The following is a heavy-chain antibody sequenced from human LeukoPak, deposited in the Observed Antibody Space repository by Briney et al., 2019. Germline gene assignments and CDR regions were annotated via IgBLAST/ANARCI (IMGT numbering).Heavy chain of an antibody. CDR2: INSDGSST. D-gene: IGHD2-2*01. CDR3: ATDVPAVTIFGC. CDR1: GFTFSTYW. J-gene: IGHJ4*02. Sequence: PGGSLRLSCAASGFTFSTYWMHWVPQAPGTGLVWVSPINSDGSSTNYADSVKGRFTISRDNAKNTLYLQMNSLRAEDTAVYYCATDVPAVTIFGCWGQGTLVTVSS. V-gene: IGHV3-74*01.